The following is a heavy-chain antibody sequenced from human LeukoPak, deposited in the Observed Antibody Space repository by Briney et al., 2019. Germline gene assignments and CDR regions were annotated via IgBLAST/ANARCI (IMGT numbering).Heavy chain of an antibody. J-gene: IGHJ4*02. CDR2: ISGSGGST. V-gene: IGHV3-23*01. CDR3: AKFGSSSITPNFDY. Sequence: GGTLRLSCAASGFTFSSYGMNWVRQAPGKGLEWVSAISGSGGSTYYADSVKGRFTISRDNSKNTLYLQMNSLRAEDTAVYYCAKFGSSSITPNFDYWGQGTLVTVSS. CDR1: GFTFSSYG. D-gene: IGHD2-2*01.